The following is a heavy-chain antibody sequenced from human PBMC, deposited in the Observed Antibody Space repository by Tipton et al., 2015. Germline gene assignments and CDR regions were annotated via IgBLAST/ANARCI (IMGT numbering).Heavy chain of an antibody. CDR3: ASRGAGTSHYAMDV. CDR1: GDSISNYY. V-gene: IGHV4-59*12. J-gene: IGHJ6*02. Sequence: TLSLTCTVSGDSISNYYWSWIRQPPGKGLEWIGYISQRDGPNYNPSLKSRVTISVDTSKNQFSLKLTSVTAADTAVYYCASRGAGTSHYAMDVWGQGTTVTVSS. CDR2: ISQRDGP. D-gene: IGHD6-19*01.